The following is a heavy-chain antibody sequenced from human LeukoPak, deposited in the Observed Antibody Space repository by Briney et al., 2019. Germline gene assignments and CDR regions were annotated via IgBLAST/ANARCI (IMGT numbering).Heavy chain of an antibody. V-gene: IGHV4-59*01. CDR3: AREGRWPTEGYFDY. Sequence: PSETLSPTCTASGGSISSYYWSWIRQPPGKGLEWIGYIYYSGSTNYNPSLKSRVTISVDTSKNQFSLKLSSVTAADTAVYYCAREGRWPTEGYFDYWGQGTLVTVSS. CDR1: GGSISSYY. D-gene: IGHD2-15*01. J-gene: IGHJ4*02. CDR2: IYYSGST.